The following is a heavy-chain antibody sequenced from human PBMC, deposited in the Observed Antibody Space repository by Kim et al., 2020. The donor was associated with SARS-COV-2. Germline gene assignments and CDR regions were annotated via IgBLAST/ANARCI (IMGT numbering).Heavy chain of an antibody. CDR3: ARGAVSSAGGDF. J-gene: IGHJ4*02. D-gene: IGHD3-16*01. Sequence: SETLSLTCSVSGGSIISGGAYWNWIRQHPWRGLEWIGYIYHTGSTYSNSSLKSRVTISVDTSKNQFSLRLASVTAADTAVYYCARGAVSSAGGDFWGQGT. V-gene: IGHV4-31*03. CDR2: IYHTGST. CDR1: GGSIISGGAY.